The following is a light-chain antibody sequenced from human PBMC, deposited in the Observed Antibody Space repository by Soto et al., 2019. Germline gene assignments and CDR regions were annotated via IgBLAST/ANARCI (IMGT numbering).Light chain of an antibody. CDR3: QQSYSTWLT. J-gene: IGKJ4*01. V-gene: IGKV1-39*01. CDR2: AAS. Sequence: DIQMTQSPSSLSASVGDRVTITCRASQSISSYLNWYQQNPGKAPKLLIYAASSLQSGVPSRFSGSGSGTDFTLTISSLQPEDFATYYCQQSYSTWLTFGGGTKVEIK. CDR1: QSISSY.